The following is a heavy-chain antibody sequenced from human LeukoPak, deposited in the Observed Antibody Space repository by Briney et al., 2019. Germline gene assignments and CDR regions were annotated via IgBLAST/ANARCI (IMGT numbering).Heavy chain of an antibody. D-gene: IGHD3-22*01. CDR3: AQSRYYYDSSDI. CDR2: INPSGGST. J-gene: IGHJ3*02. V-gene: IGHV1-46*01. Sequence: ASVKVSCKASGYTVTSYHMHWVRQAPGQGREWMGVINPSGGSTRYAQKFQGRVTMTRDTSTSTVYMELSSLRSEDTAVYYCAQSRYYYDSSDIWGQGTMVTVSS. CDR1: GYTVTSYH.